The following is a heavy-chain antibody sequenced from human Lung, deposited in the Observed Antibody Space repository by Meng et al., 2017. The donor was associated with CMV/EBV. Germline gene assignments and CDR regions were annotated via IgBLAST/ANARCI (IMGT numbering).Heavy chain of an antibody. Sequence: GESXKISCAASGFTFSSYSMNLVRQAPGKGLEWVSYINTSSSTKYYADSVKGRFTISRDNTKNSLYLQMNSLRAEDTAVYYCANDAFDIWGQGTMVTVSS. CDR3: ANDAFDI. CDR1: GFTFSSYS. J-gene: IGHJ3*02. V-gene: IGHV3-48*04. CDR2: INTSSSTK.